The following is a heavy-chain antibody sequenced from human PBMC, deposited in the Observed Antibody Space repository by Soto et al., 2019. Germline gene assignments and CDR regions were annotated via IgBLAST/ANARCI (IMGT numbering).Heavy chain of an antibody. CDR2: ISSSSSTI. CDR3: ASYLLKLRKLYGVSDI. J-gene: IGHJ3*02. Sequence: PGGSLRLSCAASGFTFSSYSMNWVRQAPEKGLEWVSYISSSSSTIYYADSVKGRFTISRDNAKNSLYLQMNSLRAEDTAVYYCASYLLKLRKLYGVSDIRGPGTMVTGSS. CDR1: GFTFSSYS. V-gene: IGHV3-48*01. D-gene: IGHD4-17*01.